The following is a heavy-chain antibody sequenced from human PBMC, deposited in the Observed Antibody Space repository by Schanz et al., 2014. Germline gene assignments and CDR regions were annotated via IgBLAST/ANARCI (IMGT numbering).Heavy chain of an antibody. CDR3: ARDSLRGATGGDGMDV. CDR2: VYTSGST. CDR1: GGSISSSNYY. V-gene: IGHV4-39*07. J-gene: IGHJ6*02. Sequence: QLQLQESGPGLVKPSETLSLTCTVSGGSISSSNYYWGWIRQPPGKGLEWIGRVYTSGSTNYNPSPKKRLPRSLVTSKNHSSRKVRSVTAADTAVYYCARDSLRGATGGDGMDVWGQGTTVTVSS. D-gene: IGHD2-8*02.